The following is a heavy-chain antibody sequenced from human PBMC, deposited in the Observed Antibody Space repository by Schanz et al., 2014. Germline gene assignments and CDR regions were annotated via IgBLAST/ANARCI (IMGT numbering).Heavy chain of an antibody. J-gene: IGHJ4*02. CDR2: ISGSGGST. CDR1: GFTFGSYG. D-gene: IGHD5-12*01. Sequence: EVQLLESGGGLVQPGGSLRLSCAASGFTFGSYGMSWVRQAPGKGLEWVSGISGSGGSTYYADSVKGRFTISRDNSRNTLYLQMNSLRTEDTAVYYCASPSGYSDYGTYFDFWGQGTLVTVSS. CDR3: ASPSGYSDYGTYFDF. V-gene: IGHV3-23*01.